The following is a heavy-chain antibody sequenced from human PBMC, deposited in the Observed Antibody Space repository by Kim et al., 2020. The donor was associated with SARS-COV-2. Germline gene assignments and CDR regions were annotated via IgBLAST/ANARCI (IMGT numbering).Heavy chain of an antibody. CDR2: IYYSGST. CDR1: GGSISSYY. V-gene: IGHV4-59*01. Sequence: SETLSLTCTVSGGSISSYYWSWIRQPPGKGLEWIGYIYYSGSTNYNPSLKSRVTISVDTSKNQFSLKLSSVTAADTAVYYCARGPTTVVTPGGFDYWGQGTLVTVSS. D-gene: IGHD4-17*01. J-gene: IGHJ4*02. CDR3: ARGPTTVVTPGGFDY.